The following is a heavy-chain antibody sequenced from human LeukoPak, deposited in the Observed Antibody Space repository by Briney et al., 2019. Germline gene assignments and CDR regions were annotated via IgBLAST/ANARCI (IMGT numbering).Heavy chain of an antibody. CDR1: GCTFTSYD. D-gene: IGHD2-2*01. V-gene: IGHV1-18*01. CDR2: MNPNSGNT. CDR3: ARVVVVVPAAIDY. Sequence: ASVKVSCKASGCTFTSYDINWVRQATGQGLEWMGWMNPNSGNTNYAQKLQGRVTMTTDTSTSTAYMELRSLRSDDTAVYYCARVVVVVPAAIDYWGQGTLVTVSS. J-gene: IGHJ4*02.